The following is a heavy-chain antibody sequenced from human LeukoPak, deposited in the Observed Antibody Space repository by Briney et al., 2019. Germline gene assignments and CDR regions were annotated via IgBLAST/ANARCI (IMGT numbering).Heavy chain of an antibody. CDR3: ARDRGYYYDSSGYYSLDY. D-gene: IGHD3-22*01. J-gene: IGHJ4*02. V-gene: IGHV3-21*01. CDR2: ISSSSSYI. CDR1: GFTFSSYS. Sequence: GGSLRLSCAASGFTFSSYSMNWVRQAPGKGLEWVSSISSSSSYIYYADSVKGRFTISRDNAKNSLYLQMNSLRAEDTAVYYCARDRGYYYDSSGYYSLDYWGQGTLVTVSS.